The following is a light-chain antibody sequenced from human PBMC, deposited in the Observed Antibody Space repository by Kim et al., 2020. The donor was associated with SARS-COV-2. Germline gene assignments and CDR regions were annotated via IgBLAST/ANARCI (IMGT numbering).Light chain of an antibody. CDR2: AAS. CDR3: QKYNSAPRT. J-gene: IGKJ5*01. V-gene: IGKV1-27*01. Sequence: ASVGDRVTITCRASQGISNYLAWYQQKPGKVPKLLIYAASTLQSGVPSRFSGSGSGTDFTLTISSLQPEDVATYYCQKYNSAPRTFGQGTRLEIK. CDR1: QGISNY.